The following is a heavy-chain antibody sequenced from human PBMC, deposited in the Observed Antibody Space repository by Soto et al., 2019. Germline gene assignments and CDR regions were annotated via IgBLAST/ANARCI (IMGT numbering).Heavy chain of an antibody. V-gene: IGHV3-30*18. CDR3: ANQIADSRSPRYYGMDV. Sequence: PGRSLRLACAASGFTFSSYGMHWVRQAPGKGLEWVAVISYDGSNKYYADSVKGRFTISRDNSKNTLYLQVNSLRAEDTAVYYCANQIADSRSPRYYGMDVWGQGTTVTVSS. CDR1: GFTFSSYG. D-gene: IGHD6-6*01. CDR2: ISYDGSNK. J-gene: IGHJ6*02.